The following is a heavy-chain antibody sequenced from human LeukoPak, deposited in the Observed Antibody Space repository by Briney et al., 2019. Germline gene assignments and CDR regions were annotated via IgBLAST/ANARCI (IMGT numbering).Heavy chain of an antibody. D-gene: IGHD3-3*01. Sequence: SETLSLTCTVSGYSISGGYYWGWIRQPPGKGPEWIGTIYYSGSTYYNPSLKSRVTISVDTSKNQFSLKLSSVTAADTAVYYCARDYYDFWSGYYYRHFDYWGQGTLVTVSS. CDR2: IYYSGST. J-gene: IGHJ4*02. V-gene: IGHV4-38-2*02. CDR3: ARDYYDFWSGYYYRHFDY. CDR1: GYSISGGYY.